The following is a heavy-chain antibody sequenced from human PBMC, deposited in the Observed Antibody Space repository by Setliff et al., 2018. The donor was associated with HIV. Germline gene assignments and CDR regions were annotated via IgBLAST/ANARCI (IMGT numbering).Heavy chain of an antibody. CDR1: GFTFSIYG. CDR2: IRYDGSNK. V-gene: IGHV3-30*02. CDR3: ARYALAVPGYHNAFDI. J-gene: IGHJ3*02. D-gene: IGHD6-19*01. Sequence: PGGSLRLSCEVSGFTFSIYGMHWVRQAPGKGLEWVAFIRYDGSNKYYVDSVKGRFTISRDNSKNTLYLQMNSLRAEDTAVYYCARYALAVPGYHNAFDIWGQGTMVTVSS.